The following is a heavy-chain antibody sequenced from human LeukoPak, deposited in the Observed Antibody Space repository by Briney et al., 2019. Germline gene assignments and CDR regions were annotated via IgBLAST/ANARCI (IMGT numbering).Heavy chain of an antibody. CDR3: AKDGSYYKDYYYYMDV. V-gene: IGHV1-18*01. Sequence: ASVKVSCKASGYTFTSYGISWVRQAPGQGLEWMGWISAYNGNTNYAQKLQGRVTMTTDTSTSTAYMELRSLRAEDTAVYYCAKDGSYYKDYYYYMDVWGKGTTVTISS. D-gene: IGHD3-10*01. J-gene: IGHJ6*03. CDR2: ISAYNGNT. CDR1: GYTFTSYG.